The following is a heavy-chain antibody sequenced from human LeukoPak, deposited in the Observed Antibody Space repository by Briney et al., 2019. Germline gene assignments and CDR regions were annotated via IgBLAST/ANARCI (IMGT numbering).Heavy chain of an antibody. J-gene: IGHJ5*02. D-gene: IGHD6-13*01. CDR2: IYYSGST. V-gene: IGHV4-39*01. Sequence: SATLFLTCTVSGGSISSSSYYWGWIRQPPGKGLEWIGSIYYSGSTYSNPSLKSRVTISVDTSKNQFSLKLISVTAADTAVYYCARQYSSTWYWFDPWGQGTLVTVSS. CDR1: GGSISSSSYY. CDR3: ARQYSSTWYWFDP.